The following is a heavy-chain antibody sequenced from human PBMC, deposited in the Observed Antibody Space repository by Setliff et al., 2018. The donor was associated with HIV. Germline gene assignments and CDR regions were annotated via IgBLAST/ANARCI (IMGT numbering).Heavy chain of an antibody. V-gene: IGHV3-23*01. CDR1: GFTFNIYA. CDR3: AKTGQFDT. Sequence: GGSLRLSCAASGFTFNIYAMSWVRQAPGSGPEWVATFGTATVIDYTDSVKGRFTISRDNSKNMVYLQMTSLRAEDTAVYYCAKTGQFDTWGQGTLVTVSS. J-gene: IGHJ5*02. CDR2: FGTATVI.